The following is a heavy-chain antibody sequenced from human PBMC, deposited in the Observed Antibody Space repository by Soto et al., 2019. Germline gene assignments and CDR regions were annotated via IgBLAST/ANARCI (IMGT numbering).Heavy chain of an antibody. J-gene: IGHJ6*02. CDR3: ASIRSLMTTGTEGGMDV. CDR2: INHSGSI. V-gene: IGHV4-34*01. D-gene: IGHD3-16*01. Sequence: QVQLQQWGAGLLKPSETLSLTCAVYGGSFSGYYWSWIRQPPGKGLEWIGEINHSGSINYNPSLKSRVTISVDTSKNQFSLKLSSVTAADTAVYYCASIRSLMTTGTEGGMDVWGQGTTVTVSS. CDR1: GGSFSGYY.